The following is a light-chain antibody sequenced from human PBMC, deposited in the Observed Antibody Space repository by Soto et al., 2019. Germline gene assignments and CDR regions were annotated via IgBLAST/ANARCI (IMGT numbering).Light chain of an antibody. CDR2: DVT. V-gene: IGLV2-14*03. Sequence: QSAVTQPASVSGSPGQSITISCTGTSSDVGNNNYVSGYQHNPGRAPKVMICDVTNRPSGVSNRFSGSKSGNTASLTISGLQAEDEADYYCSSFTGSSYVFGTGTKVTVL. CDR3: SSFTGSSYV. CDR1: SSDVGNNNY. J-gene: IGLJ1*01.